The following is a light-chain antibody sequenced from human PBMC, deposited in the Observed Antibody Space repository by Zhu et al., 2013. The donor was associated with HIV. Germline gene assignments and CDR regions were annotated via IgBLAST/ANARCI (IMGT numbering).Light chain of an antibody. CDR2: EVS. V-gene: IGKV2D-29*01. CDR1: QSLLHDGEWTY. CDR3: IQSVTLPT. Sequence: ETVMTQTPLSLSVAPGQPASMSCKSSQSLLHDGEWTYVYWYLQKPGQPPQLLIHEVSKRFSGVPDRFSGSGSGADFTLKISRVEAEDIGVYYCIQSVTLPTFGGGTRVEIK. J-gene: IGKJ4*01.